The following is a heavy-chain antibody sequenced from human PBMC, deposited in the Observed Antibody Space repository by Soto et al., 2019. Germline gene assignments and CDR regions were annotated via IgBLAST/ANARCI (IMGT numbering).Heavy chain of an antibody. CDR2: LAYSGDT. D-gene: IGHD3-22*01. J-gene: IGHJ3*02. CDR1: GGSIISADSY. V-gene: IGHV4-61*05. Sequence: SETLSLTCAVSGGSIISADSYWVWIRKHPGKGLEWIGYLAYSGDTNYNPSLKSRVTMSVDKSKNQFSLKLSTVTAADTAVYYCARDSYDSSGYYLTDAFDIWGQGTMVTVSS. CDR3: ARDSYDSSGYYLTDAFDI.